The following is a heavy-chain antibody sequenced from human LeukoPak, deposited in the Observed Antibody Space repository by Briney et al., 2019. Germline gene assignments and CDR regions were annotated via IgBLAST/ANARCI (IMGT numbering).Heavy chain of an antibody. V-gene: IGHV4-31*03. CDR2: IYYRGST. J-gene: IGHJ5*02. CDR3: ARVGTYYYDSSGYSWFDP. CDR1: GGSISSGGYY. Sequence: SETLSLTCIISGGSISSGGYYWSWIRQHPGKGLEWIGYIYYRGSTYYNPSLKSRVTISVDMSKNQFSLKLSSVTAADTAVYYCARVGTYYYDSSGYSWFDPWGQGTLVTVSS. D-gene: IGHD3-22*01.